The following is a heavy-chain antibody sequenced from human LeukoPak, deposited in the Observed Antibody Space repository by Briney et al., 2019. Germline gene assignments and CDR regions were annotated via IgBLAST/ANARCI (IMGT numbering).Heavy chain of an antibody. CDR1: GFTFDSYA. CDR2: ISLSGGST. V-gene: IGHV3-23*01. J-gene: IGHJ4*02. D-gene: IGHD3-10*01. Sequence: GGSLRLSCVASGFTFDSYAMTWVRQAPGKGLEWNSSISLSGGSTYYADSVKGRLTISRDNSRNTLYLQMNSLRAEDTAVYYCAKDSAWFELYYFDYWGQGTLVTVSS. CDR3: AKDSAWFELYYFDY.